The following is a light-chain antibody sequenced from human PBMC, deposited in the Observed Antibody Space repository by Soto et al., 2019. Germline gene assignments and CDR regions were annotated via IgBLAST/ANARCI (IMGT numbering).Light chain of an antibody. CDR3: QQSYSSPYT. CDR2: AAS. CDR1: QSISSY. Sequence: DIQMTQSPSSLSASVGDRVTITCRASQSISSYLNWYQQKPGKAPKLLIYAASSLQSGVPSRFSGSGSGTDFTLTIGGLQPEDFATYYCQQSYSSPYTFGPGTKVDIK. V-gene: IGKV1-39*01. J-gene: IGKJ3*01.